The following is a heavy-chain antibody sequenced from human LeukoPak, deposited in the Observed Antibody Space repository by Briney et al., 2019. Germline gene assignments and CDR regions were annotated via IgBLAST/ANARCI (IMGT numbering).Heavy chain of an antibody. V-gene: IGHV3-30*03. D-gene: IGHD6-13*01. Sequence: GGSLRLSCAASGFTFSSYGMHWVRQAPGKGLEWVAVISYDGSNKYYADSVKGRFTISRDNSKNTLYLQMNSLRAEDTAVYYCARDDSIGKAAGTFDYWGQGTLVTVSS. J-gene: IGHJ4*02. CDR2: ISYDGSNK. CDR3: ARDDSIGKAAGTFDY. CDR1: GFTFSSYG.